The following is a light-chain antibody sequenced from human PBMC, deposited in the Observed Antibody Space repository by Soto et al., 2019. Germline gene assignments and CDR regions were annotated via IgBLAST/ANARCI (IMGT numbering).Light chain of an antibody. V-gene: IGLV2-14*01. Sequence: QSALTQPASVSGSPGQSITFSCTGTSSDIGRHNDVSWYQQYPGKAPKLMIYDVSNRPSGVSNRFSGSKSGNTASLTISGLQAEDEADYYCSSYRSGSTIFGGGTKLTLL. J-gene: IGLJ2*01. CDR3: SSYRSGSTI. CDR2: DVS. CDR1: SSDIGRHND.